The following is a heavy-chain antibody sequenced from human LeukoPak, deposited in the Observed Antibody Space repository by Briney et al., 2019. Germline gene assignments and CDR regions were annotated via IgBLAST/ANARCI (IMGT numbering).Heavy chain of an antibody. V-gene: IGHV4-39*01. CDR3: ARGPAVITTRYFDY. Sequence: SETLSLTCTVSDGSISSSSYYWGWIRQPPGKGLEWIGSIYYGGSTCYNPSLKSRVSISVDTSKNQFSLKLSSVTAADTAVYYCARGPAVITTRYFDYWGQGTLVTVSS. CDR2: IYYGGST. CDR1: DGSISSSSYY. D-gene: IGHD3-16*01. J-gene: IGHJ4*02.